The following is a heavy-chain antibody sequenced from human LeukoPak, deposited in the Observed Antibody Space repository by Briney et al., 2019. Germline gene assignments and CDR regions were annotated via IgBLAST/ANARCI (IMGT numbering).Heavy chain of an antibody. Sequence: SETLSLTCTVSGGSISSYYWSWIRQPPGKGLEWIGYIYYSGSTNYNPSLKSRVTISVDTSKNQFSLKLSSVTAADTAVYYCAMGTANHDAFDIWGQGTMVTVSS. V-gene: IGHV4-59*01. CDR1: GGSISSYY. J-gene: IGHJ3*02. CDR3: AMGTANHDAFDI. CDR2: IYYSGST. D-gene: IGHD5-18*01.